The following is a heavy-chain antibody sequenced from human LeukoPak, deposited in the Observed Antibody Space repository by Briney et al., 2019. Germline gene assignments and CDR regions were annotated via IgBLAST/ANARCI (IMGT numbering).Heavy chain of an antibody. CDR2: IPGSGDST. D-gene: IGHD5-12*01. CDR3: AKRATMSAATYYFDY. V-gene: IGHV3-23*01. CDR1: GFTFSSYA. J-gene: IGHJ4*02. Sequence: SGGSLRLSCAASGFTFSSYAMYWVRQAPGRGLEWVSAIPGSGDSTYYADSVKGRFAISRDNSNNMLYLQMNSLRAEDTAVYYCAKRATMSAATYYFDYWGQGTLVTVSS.